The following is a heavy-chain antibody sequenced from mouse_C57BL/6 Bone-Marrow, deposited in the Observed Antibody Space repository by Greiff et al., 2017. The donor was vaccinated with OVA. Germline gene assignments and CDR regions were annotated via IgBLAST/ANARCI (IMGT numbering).Heavy chain of an antibody. D-gene: IGHD2-5*01. V-gene: IGHV5-17*01. Sequence: EVKLVESGGGLVKPGGSLKLSCAASGFTFSDYGMHWVRQAPEKGLEWVAYISSGSSTLYSAETVKGRFTISSDNAKHTLFLQRTSRRSEDTARYYCARGGSNYAAYFDYWGQGTTLTVSS. CDR2: ISSGSSTL. CDR1: GFTFSDYG. J-gene: IGHJ2*01. CDR3: ARGGSNYAAYFDY.